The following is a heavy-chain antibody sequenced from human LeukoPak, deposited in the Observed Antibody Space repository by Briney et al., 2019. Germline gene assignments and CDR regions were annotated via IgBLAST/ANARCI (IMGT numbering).Heavy chain of an antibody. CDR1: GFTFSSYE. CDR3: ARDDGTAVAGWYYYGMDV. D-gene: IGHD6-19*01. J-gene: IGHJ6*02. Sequence: GGSLRLSCAASGFTFSSYEMNWVRQAPGKGLEWVSYISSSGSTIYYADSEKGRFTISRDNAKNSLYLQMNSLRAEDTAVYYCARDDGTAVAGWYYYGMDVWGQGTTVTVSS. CDR2: ISSSGSTI. V-gene: IGHV3-48*03.